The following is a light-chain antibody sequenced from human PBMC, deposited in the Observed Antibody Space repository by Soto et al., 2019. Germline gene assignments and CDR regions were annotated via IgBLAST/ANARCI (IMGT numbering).Light chain of an antibody. CDR1: QSISSW. J-gene: IGKJ2*01. Sequence: DIQLTQSPSTLSASGGDRLIITCRASQSISSWLAWYQQKPGKAPKLLIYDASSLASGVPSRFSGSGSGTEFTLTISSLQPDDFATYCCQQYHSYPYTFGQGTKLEIK. CDR2: DAS. V-gene: IGKV1-5*01. CDR3: QQYHSYPYT.